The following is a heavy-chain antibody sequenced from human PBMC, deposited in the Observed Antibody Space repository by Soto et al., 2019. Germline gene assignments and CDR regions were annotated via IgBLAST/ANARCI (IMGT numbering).Heavy chain of an antibody. D-gene: IGHD6-13*01. CDR2: ISGSGGAT. CDR1: GFTVSSYA. V-gene: IGHV3-23*01. CDR3: GKPIVKSGTVYYYYGMDV. Sequence: PXESLRLSCAASGFTVSSYAMNWVRQAPGKGLEWASGISGSGGATYYADSVKGRFTISRDNSKNTLYLQMNSLRAEDTAVYYCGKPIVKSGTVYYYYGMDVWGQGTTVTVSS. J-gene: IGHJ6*02.